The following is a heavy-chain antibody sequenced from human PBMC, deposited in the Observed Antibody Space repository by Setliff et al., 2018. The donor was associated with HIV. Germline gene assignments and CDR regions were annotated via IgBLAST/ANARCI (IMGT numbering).Heavy chain of an antibody. Sequence: SGTLSLTCTVSGGSITSSDYYWAWLRQVPGRGLEWIGSISYSGATYYNPSLRSRVSISVDTSRNQFSLRLTSVTAADTSVYYCARDSTMIREGTDPWGQGTLVTVSS. J-gene: IGHJ5*02. CDR2: ISYSGAT. D-gene: IGHD5-18*01. CDR1: GGSITSSDYY. V-gene: IGHV4-39*01. CDR3: ARDSTMIREGTDP.